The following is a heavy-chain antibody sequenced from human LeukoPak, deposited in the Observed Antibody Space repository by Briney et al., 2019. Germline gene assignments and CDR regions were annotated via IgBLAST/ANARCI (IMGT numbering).Heavy chain of an antibody. J-gene: IGHJ6*02. D-gene: IGHD6-6*01. CDR2: INSDGSST. V-gene: IGHV3-74*01. CDR3: ASPSSSSEPPEGGYYYYYGMDV. CDR1: GFTFSSYW. Sequence: GGSLRLSCAASGFTFSSYWMHWVRQAPGKGLVWVSRINSDGSSTSYADSVKGRFTISRDNAKNTLYLQMNSLRAEDTAVYYCASPSSSSEPPEGGYYYYYGMDVWGQGTTVTVSS.